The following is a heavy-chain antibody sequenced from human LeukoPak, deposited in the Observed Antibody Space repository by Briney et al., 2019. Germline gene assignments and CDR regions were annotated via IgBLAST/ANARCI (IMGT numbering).Heavy chain of an antibody. Sequence: SETLSLTCAVYGGSFSGYHWSWIRQPPGKGLEWIGEINHSGSTNYNPSLKSRVTISVDTSKNQFSLKLSSVTAADTAVYYCARDKVTAAARYYYYGMDVWGQGTTVTVSS. CDR1: GGSFSGYH. CDR3: ARDKVTAAARYYYYGMDV. J-gene: IGHJ6*02. CDR2: INHSGST. D-gene: IGHD6-13*01. V-gene: IGHV4-34*01.